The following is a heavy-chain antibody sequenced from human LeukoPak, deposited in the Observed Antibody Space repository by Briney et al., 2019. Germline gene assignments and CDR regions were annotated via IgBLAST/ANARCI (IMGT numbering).Heavy chain of an antibody. D-gene: IGHD1-26*01. CDR2: ISGSGGST. V-gene: IGHV3-23*01. Sequence: GGSLRLSCAASGFTFSSYAMSWVRQAPGKGLEWVSAISGSGGSTYYADSVKGRFSISRDNSKNTLYLQMNSLRAEDTAVYYCAKGISRSGAGALGSFDIWGQGTMVTVSS. J-gene: IGHJ3*02. CDR1: GFTFSSYA. CDR3: AKGISRSGAGALGSFDI.